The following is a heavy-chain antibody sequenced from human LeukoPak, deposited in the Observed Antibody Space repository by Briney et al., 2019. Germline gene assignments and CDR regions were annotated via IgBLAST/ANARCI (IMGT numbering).Heavy chain of an antibody. V-gene: IGHV4-34*01. CDR1: GGSLSGYY. Sequence: SETLSLTCAVYGGSLSGYYWSWIRQPPGKGLEWIGEINHSGSTNYNPSLKSRVTISVDTSKNQFSLKLSSVTAADTAVYYCARGGPRSYGGRRGAFDIWGQGTMVTVSS. J-gene: IGHJ3*02. D-gene: IGHD5-18*01. CDR2: INHSGST. CDR3: ARGGPRSYGGRRGAFDI.